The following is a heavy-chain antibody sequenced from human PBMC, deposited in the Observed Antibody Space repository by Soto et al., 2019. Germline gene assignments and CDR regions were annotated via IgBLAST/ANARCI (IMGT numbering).Heavy chain of an antibody. Sequence: ASVKVSCKASGYTFTSYGISWVRQAPGQGLEWMGWISAYNGNTNYAQKLQGRVTMTTDTSTSTAYMELRSLRSDDTAVYYCARVAGPPPDYKGGYYGMDVCGQGTTVTVSS. V-gene: IGHV1-18*01. CDR3: ARVAGPPPDYKGGYYGMDV. D-gene: IGHD4-4*01. CDR1: GYTFTSYG. CDR2: ISAYNGNT. J-gene: IGHJ6*02.